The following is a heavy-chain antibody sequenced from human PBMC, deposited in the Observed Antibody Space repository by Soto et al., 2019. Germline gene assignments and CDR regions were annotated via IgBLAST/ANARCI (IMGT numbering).Heavy chain of an antibody. D-gene: IGHD2-2*02. J-gene: IGHJ4*02. Sequence: QVQLVQSGAEVKKPGASVKVSCKASGYTFTSYAMHWVRQAPGQRLEWMGWINAGNGNTKYSQKFQGRVTITRDTYASTGYMELSSLRSEDTAVYYCARGVGLYSNYDYWGQGTLVTVSS. CDR3: ARGVGLYSNYDY. CDR2: INAGNGNT. V-gene: IGHV1-3*01. CDR1: GYTFTSYA.